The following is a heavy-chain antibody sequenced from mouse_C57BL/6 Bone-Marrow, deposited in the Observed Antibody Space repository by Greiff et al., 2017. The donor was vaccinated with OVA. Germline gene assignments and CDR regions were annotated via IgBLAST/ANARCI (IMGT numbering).Heavy chain of an antibody. CDR2: ISDGGSYT. J-gene: IGHJ2*01. D-gene: IGHD1-1*01. V-gene: IGHV5-4*01. CDR3: ARDLGFITTVVATPYLDY. Sequence: EVKLVESGGGLVKPGGSLKLSCAASGFTFSSYAMSWVRQTPEKRLEWVATISDGGSYTYYPDNVKGRFTISRDNAKNNLYLQMSHLKSEDTAMYYCARDLGFITTVVATPYLDYWGQGTTLTVSS. CDR1: GFTFSSYA.